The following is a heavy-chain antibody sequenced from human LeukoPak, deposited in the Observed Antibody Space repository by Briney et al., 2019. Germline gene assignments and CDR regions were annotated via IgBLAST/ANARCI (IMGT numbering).Heavy chain of an antibody. D-gene: IGHD1-7*01. Sequence: GGSLRLSCAASGFSFSTNSMNWVRQVPGKGLEWISYISSNSATTYYADSVKGRFTISRDNAKNSLYLHMNSLRADDTAVYYCAREGDWNYGYAFDIWGQGTMVTVSS. J-gene: IGHJ3*02. CDR1: GFSFSTNS. V-gene: IGHV3-48*01. CDR2: ISSNSATT. CDR3: AREGDWNYGYAFDI.